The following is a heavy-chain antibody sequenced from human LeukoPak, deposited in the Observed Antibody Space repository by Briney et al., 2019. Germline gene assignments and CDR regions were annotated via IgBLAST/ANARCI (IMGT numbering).Heavy chain of an antibody. J-gene: IGHJ2*01. V-gene: IGHV4-59*01. Sequence: ASETLSLTCTVSGGSISSYCWSWIRQPPGKGLEWIGYIYYSGSTNYNPSLKSRVTISVDTSKNQFSLKLSSVTAADTAVYYCARVYYSNSYDYWYFDLWGRGTLVTVSS. D-gene: IGHD6-13*01. CDR1: GGSISSYC. CDR3: ARVYYSNSYDYWYFDL. CDR2: IYYSGST.